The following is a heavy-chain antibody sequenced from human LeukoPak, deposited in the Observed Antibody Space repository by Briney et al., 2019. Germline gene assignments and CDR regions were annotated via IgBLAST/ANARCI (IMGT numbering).Heavy chain of an antibody. J-gene: IGHJ3*02. D-gene: IGHD3-22*01. CDR2: IYSGGST. CDR3: ARVTYYYDSSGYYLDAFDI. V-gene: IGHV3-53*01. Sequence: GSLRLSCAASGFTVSSNYMSWVRQAPGKGLEWVSVIYSGGSTYYADSVKGRFTISRDNSKNTLYLQMNSLRAEDTAVYYCARVTYYYDSSGYYLDAFDIWGQGTMVTVSP. CDR1: GFTVSSNY.